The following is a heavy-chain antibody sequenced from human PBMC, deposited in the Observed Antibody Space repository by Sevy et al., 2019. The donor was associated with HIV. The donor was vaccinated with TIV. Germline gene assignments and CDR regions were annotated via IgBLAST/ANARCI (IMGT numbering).Heavy chain of an antibody. CDR2: IYSSGNT. J-gene: IGHJ4*02. CDR3: GRESIGSIGDFDY. V-gene: IGHV4-4*08. Sequence: SETLSLTCTVSGGSMTNYFWSWVRQAPGKRLEWIGYIYSSGNTNYNPSLKSRVAISKDMSNNQFSLKLNSVTAADTAVYYCGRESIGSIGDFDYWGEGTLVTVSS. D-gene: IGHD3-3*01. CDR1: GGSMTNYF.